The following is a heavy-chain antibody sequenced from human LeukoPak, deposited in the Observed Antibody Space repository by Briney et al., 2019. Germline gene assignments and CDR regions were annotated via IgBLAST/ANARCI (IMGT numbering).Heavy chain of an antibody. D-gene: IGHD4-17*01. CDR3: ARDLSLGRHDDGEPFDS. CDR2: ISGYNGIT. Sequence: ASVKVSCKTSGYTFTNHGISWERQAPGQGLEWMGWISGYNGITNYVQKFRGRITMTTDTSTSTAYLQLRSLSSDDTALYYCARDLSLGRHDDGEPFDSWGQGTLVTVSS. CDR1: GYTFTNHG. V-gene: IGHV1-18*01. J-gene: IGHJ4*02.